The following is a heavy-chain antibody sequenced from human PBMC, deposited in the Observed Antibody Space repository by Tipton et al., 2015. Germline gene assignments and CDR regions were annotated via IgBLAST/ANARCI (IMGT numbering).Heavy chain of an antibody. V-gene: IGHV4-31*03. CDR1: GGSINTGGYY. D-gene: IGHD3-3*01. CDR2: TYYSGST. Sequence: TLSLTCTVSGGSINTGGYYWSWIRHHPTKGLEWIGYTYYSGSTYYNPSLKSRLTMSVDTSDHQVSLTLSSVTSADTAVYYCARGRGSPIFGVVIGCFDYWGQGSLVTVSS. J-gene: IGHJ4*02. CDR3: ARGRGSPIFGVVIGCFDY.